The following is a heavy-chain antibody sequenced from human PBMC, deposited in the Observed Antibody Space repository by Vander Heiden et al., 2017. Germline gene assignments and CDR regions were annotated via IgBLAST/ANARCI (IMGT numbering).Heavy chain of an antibody. D-gene: IGHD5-18*01. V-gene: IGHV4-59*08. Sequence: QVQRQESGPGVSKPSETLSPTVHVAGGSNRSYYWSWTRQPPGKGLESQWYIYYSWRTTYTPSLKSLVTISVDTSKNQFSLKLRPVTAADTAVYYCARLVQLWLYGMDVCCQGPTV. CDR2: IYYSWRT. CDR3: ARLVQLWLYGMDV. CDR1: GGSNRSYY. J-gene: IGHJ6*02.